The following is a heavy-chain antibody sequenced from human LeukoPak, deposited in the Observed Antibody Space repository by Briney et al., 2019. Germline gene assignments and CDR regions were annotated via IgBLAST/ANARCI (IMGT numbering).Heavy chain of an antibody. J-gene: IGHJ4*02. Sequence: GASVKVSCKASGGTFSSYAISWVRQAPGQGLEWMGGIIPIFGTANYAQKFQGRVTITADESTSTAYMELSSLRSEDTAVYYCARVGSRGAYYYGSGSYYPSWGQGTLVTVSS. CDR2: IIPIFGTA. V-gene: IGHV1-69*13. D-gene: IGHD3-10*01. CDR3: ARVGSRGAYYYGSGSYYPS. CDR1: GGTFSSYA.